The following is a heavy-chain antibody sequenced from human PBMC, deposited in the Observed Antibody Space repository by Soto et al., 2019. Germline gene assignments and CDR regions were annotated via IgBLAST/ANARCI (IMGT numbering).Heavy chain of an antibody. D-gene: IGHD2-15*01. J-gene: IGHJ4*02. Sequence: SETQSLTCSVSGGSISSDDYYWTWIRQPPGEGLEWIGYIYYTGRTSSTPSLESRVTISIDTSKNQFSLKLSSVSAADTAVYYCAREGSSSPEYFDFWGPGTLVTVSS. CDR3: AREGSSSPEYFDF. V-gene: IGHV4-30-4*01. CDR2: IYYTGRT. CDR1: GGSISSDDYY.